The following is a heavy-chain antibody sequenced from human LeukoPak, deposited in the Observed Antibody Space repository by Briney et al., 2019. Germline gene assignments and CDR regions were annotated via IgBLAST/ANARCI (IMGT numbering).Heavy chain of an antibody. CDR1: GFTFSSYG. J-gene: IGHJ4*02. V-gene: IGHV3-30*18. D-gene: IGHD6-13*01. CDR2: ISYDGSNK. Sequence: GGSLRLSYAASGFTFSSYGMHWVRQAPGKGLEWVAVISYDGSNKYYADSVKGRFTISRDNSKNTLYLQMNSLRAEDTAVYYCAKDTGGAAGFDYWGQGTLVTVSS. CDR3: AKDTGGAAGFDY.